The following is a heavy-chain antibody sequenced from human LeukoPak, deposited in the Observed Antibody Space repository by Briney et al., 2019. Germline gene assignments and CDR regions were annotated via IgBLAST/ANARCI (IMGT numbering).Heavy chain of an antibody. D-gene: IGHD2-2*02. CDR1: GGSISSSSYY. J-gene: IGHJ4*02. CDR2: IYYSGST. Sequence: SETLSLTCTVSGGSISSSSYYWGWIRQPPGKGLEWIGSIYYSGSTNYNPSLKSRVTISVDTSKNQFSLKLSSVTAADTAVYYCARGYCSSTSCYTFDYWGQGTLVTVSS. CDR3: ARGYCSSTSCYTFDY. V-gene: IGHV4-39*07.